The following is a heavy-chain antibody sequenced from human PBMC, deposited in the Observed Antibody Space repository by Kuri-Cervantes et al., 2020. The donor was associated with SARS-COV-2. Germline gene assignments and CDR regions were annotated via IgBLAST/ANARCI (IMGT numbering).Heavy chain of an antibody. J-gene: IGHJ4*02. Sequence: GESLKISCVVSGFTFSSYWMSWVRQAPGKGLEWVANIKQDGSEKYYVDSVKGRFTISRDNAKNSLYLQMNSLRAEDTAVYYCAKGIDDTGYYPFDYWGQGTQVTVSS. CDR1: GFTFSSYW. CDR3: AKGIDDTGYYPFDY. D-gene: IGHD3-9*01. CDR2: IKQDGSEK. V-gene: IGHV3-7*03.